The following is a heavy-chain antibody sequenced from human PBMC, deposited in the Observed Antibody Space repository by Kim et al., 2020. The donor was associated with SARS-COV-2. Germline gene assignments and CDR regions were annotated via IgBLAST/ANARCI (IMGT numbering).Heavy chain of an antibody. J-gene: IGHJ4*02. V-gene: IGHV4-34*01. CDR3: ARGGYYGSGTDYFDY. Sequence: SETLSLTCAVYGGSFSGYYWSWIRQPPGKGLEWIGEINHSGSTNYNPSLKSRVTISVDTSKNQFSLKLSSVTAADTAVYYCARGGYYGSGTDYFDYWGQGTLVTVSS. CDR1: GGSFSGYY. D-gene: IGHD3-10*01. CDR2: INHSGST.